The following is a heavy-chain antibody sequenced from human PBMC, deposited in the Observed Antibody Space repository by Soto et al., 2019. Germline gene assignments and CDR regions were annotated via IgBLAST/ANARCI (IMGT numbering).Heavy chain of an antibody. CDR3: ARDKAVTVEWYYFDY. Sequence: QVQLQESGPGLVKPSQTLSLTCTVSGGSISSCGYYWSWIRQHPGKDLEWIGYIYYSGSTYYNPSLKSRVTMSVDTSKNQFSLKLSSVTDADTAVYYCARDKAVTVEWYYFDYGGQGTLVAVSS. CDR1: GGSISSCGYY. J-gene: IGHJ4*02. CDR2: IYYSGST. V-gene: IGHV4-31*03. D-gene: IGHD4-17*01.